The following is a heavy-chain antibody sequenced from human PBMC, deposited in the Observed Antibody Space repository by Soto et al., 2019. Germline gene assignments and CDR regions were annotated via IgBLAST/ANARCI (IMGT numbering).Heavy chain of an antibody. CDR2: IWYDGSNK. CDR3: ARGGRYCSSTSCYFYYYYYMDV. D-gene: IGHD2-2*01. V-gene: IGHV3-33*01. Sequence: QVQLVESGGGVVQPGRSLRLSCAASGYTFSSYGMHWVRQAPGKGLEWVAVIWYDGSNKYYADSVKGRFTISRDNSKNTLYLQMNSLRAEDTAVYYCARGGRYCSSTSCYFYYYYYMDVWGKGTTVTVSS. CDR1: GYTFSSYG. J-gene: IGHJ6*03.